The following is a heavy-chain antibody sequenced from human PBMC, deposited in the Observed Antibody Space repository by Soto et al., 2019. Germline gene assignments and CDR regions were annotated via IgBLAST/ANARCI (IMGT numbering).Heavy chain of an antibody. J-gene: IGHJ4*02. CDR1: GFTFSRHS. D-gene: IGHD6-19*01. CDR2: ITSSGTTM. V-gene: IGHV3-48*02. Sequence: EVQLVESGGGLVQPGGSLRLSCAASGFTFSRHSMNWVRQAAGKGLEWVSYITSSGTTMFYADSVKGRFTISRDNAKNSLYLQMNNLRDEDTAVYYCARDSGNIGVAAVGIVHWGQGTLVTVSS. CDR3: ARDSGNIGVAAVGIVH.